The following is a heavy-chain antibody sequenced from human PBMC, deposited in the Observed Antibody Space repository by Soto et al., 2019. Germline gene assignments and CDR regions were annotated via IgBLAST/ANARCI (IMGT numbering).Heavy chain of an antibody. CDR1: GFTFSSYA. CDR3: VRAYYDTFGYSLDP. CDR2: ISYGGGTT. Sequence: HPGGSPRLSCAASGFTFSSYAMHWVRQDPGEGQGLRRGLEWVSAISYGGGTTYYADSVKGRFTISRDNSKNTLYLQMNSLRAEDTAVYYCVRAYYDTFGYSLDPWGQGTLLTVSS. J-gene: IGHJ5*02. V-gene: IGHV3-23*01. D-gene: IGHD3-22*01.